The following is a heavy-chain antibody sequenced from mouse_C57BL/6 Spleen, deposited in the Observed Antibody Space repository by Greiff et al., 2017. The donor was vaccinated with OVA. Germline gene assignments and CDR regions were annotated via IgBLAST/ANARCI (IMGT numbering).Heavy chain of an antibody. CDR1: GYSITSGYY. CDR3: ARADYGSRAGYFDV. Sequence: VQLQQSGPGLVKPSQSLSLTCSVTGYSITSGYYWNWIRQFPGNKLEWMGYISYDGSNNYNPSLKNRISITRDTSKNQFFLKLNSVTTEDTATYYCARADYGSRAGYFDVWGTGTTVTVSS. CDR2: ISYDGSN. D-gene: IGHD1-1*01. J-gene: IGHJ1*03. V-gene: IGHV3-6*01.